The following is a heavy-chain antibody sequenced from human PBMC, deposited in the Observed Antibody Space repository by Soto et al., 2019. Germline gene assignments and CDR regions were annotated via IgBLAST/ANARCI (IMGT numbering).Heavy chain of an antibody. J-gene: IGHJ4*02. CDR2: ISGSGGST. D-gene: IGHD2-2*01. CDR3: ATIIIPAATNFY. CDR1: GITFTAYA. V-gene: IGHV3-23*01. Sequence: EVQLLESGGGLVQPGGSLRLSCAASGITFTAYAMSWVRQAPGKGLEWVSSISGSGGSTYHADSVKGRLTISRDNSKNTLYLQMNSLRAEDTAVYYCATIIIPAATNFYWGQGTLVTVSS.